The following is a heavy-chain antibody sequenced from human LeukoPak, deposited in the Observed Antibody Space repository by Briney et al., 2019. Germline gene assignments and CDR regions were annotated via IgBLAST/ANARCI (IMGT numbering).Heavy chain of an antibody. Sequence: RPSETLSLTCTVSGGVISIYGWSWFRQPPGKGLEWIGEVYYSGSTDYNPSLKSRVTISIDTSNNQVSLKLNSVTAADTAVYYCARLSRIASAGDYDYHSLDVWGQGTTVTVSS. CDR1: GGVISIYG. D-gene: IGHD6-13*01. CDR2: VYYSGST. CDR3: ARLSRIASAGDYDYHSLDV. J-gene: IGHJ6*02. V-gene: IGHV4-59*13.